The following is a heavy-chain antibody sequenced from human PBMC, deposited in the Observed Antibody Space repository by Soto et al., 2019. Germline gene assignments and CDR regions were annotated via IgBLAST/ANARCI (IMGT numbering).Heavy chain of an antibody. CDR2: IKPDGRDK. CDR3: TRGPF. V-gene: IGHV3-7*03. Sequence: PGGSLRLSCAASGFTFTTSWMSWVRHSPVKGLEWVAYIKPDGRDKSYVDSVKGRFIISRDNAKNSLYLEMNSLRDEDTAVYYCTRGPFWGQGTRGTVS. CDR1: GFTFTTSW. J-gene: IGHJ4*02.